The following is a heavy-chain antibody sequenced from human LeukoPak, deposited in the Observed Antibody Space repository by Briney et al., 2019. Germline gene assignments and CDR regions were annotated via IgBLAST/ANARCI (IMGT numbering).Heavy chain of an antibody. Sequence: GGSLRLSCAASGFTFDDYAMRWVRQVPGKGLEWVSGISWNSGSIGYADSVKGRFTISRDNAKNSLYLQMNSLRVEDTALYYCAKEVGTFDYWGQGTLVTVSS. CDR1: GFTFDDYA. D-gene: IGHD4-23*01. CDR2: ISWNSGSI. CDR3: AKEVGTFDY. J-gene: IGHJ4*02. V-gene: IGHV3-9*01.